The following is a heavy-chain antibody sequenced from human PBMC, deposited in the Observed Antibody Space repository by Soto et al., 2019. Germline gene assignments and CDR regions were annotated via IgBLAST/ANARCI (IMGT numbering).Heavy chain of an antibody. CDR3: AKGSVAPRGGGAFDI. CDR2: ISGSGGYT. V-gene: IGHV3-23*01. Sequence: EVQLLDSGGGLVQPGGSLRLSCAASGFTFSPYAMNWVRQAPGKGLEWVSVISGSGGYTYYADSVKGRFTISRDNSKNTLYLQMSSLRAGDTALYYCAKGSVAPRGGGAFDIGGQGTMVTVSS. D-gene: IGHD6-6*01. CDR1: GFTFSPYA. J-gene: IGHJ3*02.